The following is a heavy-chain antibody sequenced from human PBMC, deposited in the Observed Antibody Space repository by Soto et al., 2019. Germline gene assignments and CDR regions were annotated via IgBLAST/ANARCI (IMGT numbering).Heavy chain of an antibody. CDR3: AMAYLTWIQLWLTPFDY. CDR2: IYYSGST. Sequence: SETLSLTCTVSGGSISSSSYCWGWIRQPPGKGLEWIGSIYYSGSTYYNPSLKSRVTISVNTSKNQFSLKLSSVTAADTAVYYCAMAYLTWIQLWLTPFDYWGQGTLVTVSS. V-gene: IGHV4-39*01. J-gene: IGHJ4*02. CDR1: GGSISSSSYC. D-gene: IGHD5-18*01.